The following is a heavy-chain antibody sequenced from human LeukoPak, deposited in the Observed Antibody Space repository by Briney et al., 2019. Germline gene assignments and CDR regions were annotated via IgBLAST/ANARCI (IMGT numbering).Heavy chain of an antibody. D-gene: IGHD3-3*01. CDR1: GGSFSGYY. J-gene: IGHJ4*02. V-gene: IGHV4-34*01. Sequence: SETLSLTCAVYGGSFSGYYWSWIRQPPGKGLEWIGEINHSGSTNYNPSLKSRVTISVDTSKNQFSLKLSSVTAADTAVYCCARGRYLRNFDYWGQGTLVTVSS. CDR2: INHSGST. CDR3: ARGRYLRNFDY.